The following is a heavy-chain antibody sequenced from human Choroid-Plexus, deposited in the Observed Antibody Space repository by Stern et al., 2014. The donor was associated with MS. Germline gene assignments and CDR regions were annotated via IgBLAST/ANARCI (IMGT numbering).Heavy chain of an antibody. CDR2: VSYDGSNK. D-gene: IGHD2/OR15-2a*01. Sequence: VQLVKSGGGVVQPGRPLRLSCVASGFTFGSWAMHWVRQAPGKGLERVAGVSYDGSNKYYADSVKGRFTISRDNSQNTLYMQMSSLRPEDTAVYYCAKDRQYLTYFFDHWGQGSLVTVSS. CDR1: GFTFGSWA. CDR3: AKDRQYLTYFFDH. V-gene: IGHV3-30*18. J-gene: IGHJ5*02.